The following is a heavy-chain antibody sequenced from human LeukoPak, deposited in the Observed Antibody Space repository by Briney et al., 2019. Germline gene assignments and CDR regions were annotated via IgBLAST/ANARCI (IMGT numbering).Heavy chain of an antibody. CDR2: IYYSGST. V-gene: IGHV4-39*07. D-gene: IGHD1-26*01. CDR3: ASSIIVGASLGY. J-gene: IGHJ4*02. Sequence: SETLSLTCAVSGGSISSNSYYWGWIRQPPGKGLEWIGSIYYSGSTYYNPSLKSRVTISVDTSKNQFSLQLNSVTPEDTAVYYCASSIIVGASLGYWGQGTLVTVSS. CDR1: GGSISSNSYY.